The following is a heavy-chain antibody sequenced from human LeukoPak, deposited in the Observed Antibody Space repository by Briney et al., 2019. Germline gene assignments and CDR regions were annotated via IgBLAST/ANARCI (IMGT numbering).Heavy chain of an antibody. V-gene: IGHV3-53*01. Sequence: GGSLRLSRAASGFTVSSSYMSWVRQAPGKGLEWVSVIYSDGDTYYPESVKGRFTISRDNSKNTLYLQMSSLRAEDTAVYYCAGDSLSPPQGDSWGQGTLVTVSS. CDR1: GFTVSSSY. CDR2: IYSDGDT. J-gene: IGHJ4*02. CDR3: AGDSLSPPQGDS. D-gene: IGHD2/OR15-2a*01.